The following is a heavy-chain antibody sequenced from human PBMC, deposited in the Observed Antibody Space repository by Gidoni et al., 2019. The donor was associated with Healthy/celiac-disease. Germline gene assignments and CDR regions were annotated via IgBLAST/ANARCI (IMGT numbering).Heavy chain of an antibody. D-gene: IGHD5-18*01. CDR2: IKSKTDSETT. CDR1: GCTFSTAW. CDR3: TTDGYLAGDY. V-gene: IGHV3-15*01. J-gene: IGHJ4*02. Sequence: EVQLVESGGGLVKPGGSLRLSCAASGCTFSTAWMRWVRQDPGKGMEWVGRIKSKTDSETTDYAAPVKCRFTISRDDSKNTLDLQMNSLKTEDTAVFYWTTDGYLAGDYWGQGTLVTVSS.